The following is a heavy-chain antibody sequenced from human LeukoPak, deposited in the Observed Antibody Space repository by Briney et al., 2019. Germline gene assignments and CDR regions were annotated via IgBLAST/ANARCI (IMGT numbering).Heavy chain of an antibody. D-gene: IGHD3-10*01. CDR2: ISYGGNT. V-gene: IGHV4-39*01. CDR3: ATRSGSSGTYYDF. Sequence: SETLSLTCTVSGASISSSPYYWGWIRQPPGKGLEFIGSISYGGNTYYSPSLKSRLTISVDTSKNQFSLKPSSVTAADTAVYYCATRSGSSGTYYDFWGQGTLVTVSS. CDR1: GASISSSPYY. J-gene: IGHJ4*02.